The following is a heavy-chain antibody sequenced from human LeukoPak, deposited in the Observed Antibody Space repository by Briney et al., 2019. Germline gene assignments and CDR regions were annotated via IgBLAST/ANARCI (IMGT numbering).Heavy chain of an antibody. Sequence: PSETLSLTCTVSGGSISSSSYYWGWIRQPPGKGLEWIGSIYYSGSTYYNPSLKSRVTISVDTSKNQFSLKLSSVTAADTAVYYCARHGVAAAGHFDYWGLGTLVTVSS. J-gene: IGHJ4*02. CDR3: ARHGVAAAGHFDY. D-gene: IGHD6-13*01. V-gene: IGHV4-39*01. CDR1: GGSISSSSYY. CDR2: IYYSGST.